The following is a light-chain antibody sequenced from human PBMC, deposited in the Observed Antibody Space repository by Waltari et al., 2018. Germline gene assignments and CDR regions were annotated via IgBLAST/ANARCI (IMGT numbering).Light chain of an antibody. V-gene: IGLV2-14*03. CDR1: STGTGGYNY. CDR2: DVS. Sequence: QSGLTQPASVSGSPGQSITISSTGTSTGTGGYNYFSWYQQHPGKAPKLMIYDVSNRPSGVSNRFSGSKSGNTASLTISGLQAEDEADYYCSSYITSSTLELFGGGTSLTVL. J-gene: IGLJ2*01. CDR3: SSYITSSTLEL.